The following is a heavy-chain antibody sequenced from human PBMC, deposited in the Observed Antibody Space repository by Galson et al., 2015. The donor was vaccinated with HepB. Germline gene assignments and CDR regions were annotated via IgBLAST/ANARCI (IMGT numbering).Heavy chain of an antibody. CDR2: IRDDGSNK. CDR1: GFAFSSYG. CDR3: ATLVEAWVAYNVDY. J-gene: IGHJ4*02. D-gene: IGHD1-1*01. V-gene: IGHV3-30*02. Sequence: SLRLSCAASGFAFSSYGMHWVRQAPGKGLEWVSFIRDDGSNKYYADSVKGRFAISRDNSKNTLYLQMNSLRAEDTAVYYCATLVEAWVAYNVDYWGQGTLVTVSS.